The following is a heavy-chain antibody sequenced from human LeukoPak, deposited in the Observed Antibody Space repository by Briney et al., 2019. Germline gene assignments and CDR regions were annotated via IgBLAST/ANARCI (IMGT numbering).Heavy chain of an antibody. CDR1: GGTFSSYA. CDR3: ATLGKGGYYYYYYMDV. V-gene: IGHV1-69*05. D-gene: IGHD3-16*01. Sequence: ASVKVSCKASGGTFSSYAISWVRQAPGQGLEWMGGIIPIFGTANYAQKFQGRVTITTDESTSTAYMELSSLRSEDTAVYYCATLGKGGYYYYYYMDVRGKGTTVTVSS. J-gene: IGHJ6*03. CDR2: IIPIFGTA.